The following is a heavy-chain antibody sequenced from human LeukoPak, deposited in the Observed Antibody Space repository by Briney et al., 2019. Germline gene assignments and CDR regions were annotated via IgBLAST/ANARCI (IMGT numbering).Heavy chain of an antibody. Sequence: SVKVSCKASGGTFSSYAISWVRQAPGQGLEWMGRIIPILGIANYAQKFQGRVTITADKSTSTAYMEPSSLRSEDTAVYYCAREMGSAASPGDYWGQGTLVTVSS. CDR2: IIPILGIA. CDR1: GGTFSSYA. J-gene: IGHJ4*02. D-gene: IGHD6-13*01. V-gene: IGHV1-69*04. CDR3: AREMGSAASPGDY.